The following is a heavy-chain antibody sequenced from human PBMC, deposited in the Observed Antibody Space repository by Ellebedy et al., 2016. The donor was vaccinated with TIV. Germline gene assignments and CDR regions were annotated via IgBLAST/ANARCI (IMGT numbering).Heavy chain of an antibody. CDR3: ARETDFWSDSIYFDY. D-gene: IGHD3-3*01. V-gene: IGHV4-30-4*01. J-gene: IGHJ4*02. CDR1: GGSITSGDYY. CDR2: IYYSGTT. Sequence: SETLFLTXSVSGGSITSGDYYWSWIRQPPGKGLEWLGYIYYSGTTYYNTSLKSRITISVDTSKNQFSLRLSSVTAADTAVYFCARETDFWSDSIYFDYWGQGILVTISS.